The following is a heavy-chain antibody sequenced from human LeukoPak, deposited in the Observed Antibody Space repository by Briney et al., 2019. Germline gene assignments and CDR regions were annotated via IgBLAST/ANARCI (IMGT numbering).Heavy chain of an antibody. CDR1: GFTFSSSA. D-gene: IGHD1-14*01. Sequence: GGSLRLSCAASGFTFSSSAMHWVRQAPGKRLETVSAISSDGGRVYYGDSVKGTFTISRDNSKNTLYLLMGSLRAEDMAVYYCARWVGTQLDFWGQGTLVTVSS. J-gene: IGHJ4*02. CDR3: ARWVGTQLDF. CDR2: ISSDGGRV. V-gene: IGHV3-64*02.